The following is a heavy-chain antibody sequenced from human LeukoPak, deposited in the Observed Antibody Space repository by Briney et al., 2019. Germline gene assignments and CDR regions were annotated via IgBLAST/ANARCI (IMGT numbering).Heavy chain of an antibody. J-gene: IGHJ5*02. CDR3: ARVYYYDSSGYYPNWFDP. CDR1: GGSFSGYY. D-gene: IGHD3-22*01. Sequence: PSETLSLTCAVYGGSFSGYYWSWIRQPPGKGLEWIGEINHSGSTNYNPSLKSRVTISVDTSKNQFSLKLSSVTAADTAVYYCARVYYYDSSGYYPNWFDPWGQGTLVTVSS. CDR2: INHSGST. V-gene: IGHV4-34*01.